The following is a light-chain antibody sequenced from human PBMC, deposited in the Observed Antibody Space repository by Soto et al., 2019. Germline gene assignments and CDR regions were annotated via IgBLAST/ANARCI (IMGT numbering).Light chain of an antibody. J-gene: IGLJ2*01. CDR1: SSDVGSYNL. CDR2: EVS. V-gene: IGLV2-23*02. Sequence: QSVLTQPASVSGSPGQSITISCTGTSSDVGSYNLVSWYQQHPGKAPKLMIYEVSKRPSGVSNRFSGSKSGNTASLTISRLQAEDEADYYCCSYAGSSTLVFGGGTKVTVL. CDR3: CSYAGSSTLV.